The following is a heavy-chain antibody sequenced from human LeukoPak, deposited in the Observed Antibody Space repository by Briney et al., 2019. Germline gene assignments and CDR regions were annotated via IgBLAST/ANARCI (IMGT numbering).Heavy chain of an antibody. CDR1: GGSFSDYY. Sequence: SETLSLTCAVYGGSFSDYYWSWIRQPPGKGLEWIGEINHSGSTNYNPSLKSRVTISVDTSKNQFSLKPSSVTAADTAVYYCARCRSYDSSGYCDAVDIWGQGTMVTVSS. D-gene: IGHD3-22*01. CDR3: ARCRSYDSSGYCDAVDI. V-gene: IGHV4-34*01. CDR2: INHSGST. J-gene: IGHJ3*02.